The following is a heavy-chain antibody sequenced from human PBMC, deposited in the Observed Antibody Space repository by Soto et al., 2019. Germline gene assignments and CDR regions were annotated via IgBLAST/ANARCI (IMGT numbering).Heavy chain of an antibody. CDR1: GFTFSSYA. D-gene: IGHD3-9*01. V-gene: IGHV3-23*01. CDR2: ISGSGGST. J-gene: IGHJ5*02. Sequence: GGSLRLSCAASGFTFSSYAMSWVRQAPGKGLEWVSAISGSGGSTYYADSVKGRFTISRDNSKNTLYLQMNSLRAEDTAVYYCARVAYYDILTGPPGFDPWGQGTLVTVSS. CDR3: ARVAYYDILTGPPGFDP.